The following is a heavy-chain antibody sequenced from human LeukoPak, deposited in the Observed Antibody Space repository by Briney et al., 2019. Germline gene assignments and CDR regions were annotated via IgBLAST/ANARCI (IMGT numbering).Heavy chain of an antibody. CDR2: INPSGGGT. V-gene: IGHV1-46*01. J-gene: IGHJ4*02. Sequence: ASVRVSCKASGYTFTSNYMHWVRQAPGQGLEWMGIINPSGGGTSYAQNFQGRITMTRDTSTSTVYMELSSLRSEDTAVYYCARGGTTVVTPPGDHWGQGTLVTVSS. CDR3: ARGGTTVVTPPGDH. D-gene: IGHD4-23*01. CDR1: GYTFTSNY.